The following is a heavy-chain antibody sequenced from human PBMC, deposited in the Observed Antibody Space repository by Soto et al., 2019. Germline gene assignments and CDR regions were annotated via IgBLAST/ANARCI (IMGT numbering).Heavy chain of an antibody. CDR1: GFTFTTYS. D-gene: IGHD3-10*01. V-gene: IGHV3-21*01. CDR2: ISSSGTYI. J-gene: IGHJ3*02. CDR3: ARDRARTTNAFDI. Sequence: VQLVESGGGLVKPGGSLRLSCAASGFTFTTYSLTWVRQAPGKGLEWVSSISSSGTYIFYADSVKGRFTISRDNAKNSLYLQMNSLRAEDTAVYFCARDRARTTNAFDIWGQGTMVTVSS.